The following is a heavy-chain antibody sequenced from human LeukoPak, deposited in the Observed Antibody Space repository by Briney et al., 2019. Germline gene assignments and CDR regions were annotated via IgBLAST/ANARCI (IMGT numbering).Heavy chain of an antibody. CDR1: GGSISSYY. CDR2: IYYSGST. CDR3: ARGAHDYYYYMDV. Sequence: PSETLSLTCTVSGGSISSYYWSWIRQPPGKGLEWIGYIYYSGSTNYNPSLKSRVTISVDTSKSQFSLKLSSVTAADTAVYYCARGAHDYYYYMDVWGKGTTVTVSS. J-gene: IGHJ6*03. V-gene: IGHV4-59*01.